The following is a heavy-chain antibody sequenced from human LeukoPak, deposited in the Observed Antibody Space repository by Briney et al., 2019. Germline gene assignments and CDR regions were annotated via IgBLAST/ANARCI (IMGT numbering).Heavy chain of an antibody. CDR3: ARDTGYFGSGGFDQ. Sequence: SETLSLTCAVYGGSFSGYYWSWIRQPPGKGLGWIGEINHSGSTNYNPSLKSRVTISVDTSKNQFSLKLSSVTAADTAVYYCARDTGYFGSGGFDQWGQGTLVTVSS. V-gene: IGHV4-34*01. CDR1: GGSFSGYY. D-gene: IGHD3-10*01. J-gene: IGHJ4*02. CDR2: INHSGST.